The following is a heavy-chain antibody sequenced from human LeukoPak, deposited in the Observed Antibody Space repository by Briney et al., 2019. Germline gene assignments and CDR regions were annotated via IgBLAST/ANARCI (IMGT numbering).Heavy chain of an antibody. V-gene: IGHV3-30*14. D-gene: IGHD4-11*01. CDR1: GFTFSSYA. CDR2: ISYDGSNK. Sequence: GRSLRLSCAASGFTFSSYAMHWVRQAPGKGLEWVAVISYDGSNKYYADSVKGRFTISRDNSKNTLYLQMNSLRAEDTAVYYCAREGTVRGQGTLVTVSS. J-gene: IGHJ4*02. CDR3: AREGTV.